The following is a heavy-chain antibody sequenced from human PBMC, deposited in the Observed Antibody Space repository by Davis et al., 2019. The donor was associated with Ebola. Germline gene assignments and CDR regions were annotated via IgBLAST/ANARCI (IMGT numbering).Heavy chain of an antibody. CDR2: TYYSSSKWYN. D-gene: IGHD5-18*01. V-gene: IGHV6-1*01. J-gene: IGHJ6*04. CDR1: WDRVSRGG. CDR3: ARGWLRGGMDV. Sequence: HSQTLSLTCAISWDRVSRGGWNWIRPSPSRGLEWLGRTYYSSSKWYNDYAVSVKSRITINPDTSKNQFSLQLNSVTPEDTALYSCARGWLRGGMDVWGEGTTVTVSS.